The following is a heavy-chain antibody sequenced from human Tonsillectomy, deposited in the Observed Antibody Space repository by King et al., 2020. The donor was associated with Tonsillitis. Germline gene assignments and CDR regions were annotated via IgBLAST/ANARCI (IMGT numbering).Heavy chain of an antibody. V-gene: IGHV3-21*01. CDR2: ISSGSTYI. D-gene: IGHD2-2*01. CDR1: GFTFSSSD. Sequence: VQLVESGGGLVKPGGSLRLSCAASGFTFSSSDMNWVRPAPGKGREWVSSISSGSTYIFYADSVKGRFTISRDKAKKSVYLQMNSLKPEDTAGDYCAGNNFYCGSTSCSCYFNYWGQGTLVTVSS. J-gene: IGHJ4*02. CDR3: AGNNFYCGSTSCSCYFNY.